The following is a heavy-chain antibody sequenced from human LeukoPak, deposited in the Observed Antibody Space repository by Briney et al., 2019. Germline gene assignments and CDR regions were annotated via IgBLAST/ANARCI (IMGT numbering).Heavy chain of an antibody. D-gene: IGHD3-10*01. V-gene: IGHV4-4*07. CDR2: IYTSGSI. CDR3: ARGGVLWFGERYYYMDV. CDR1: GGSISSYY. Sequence: SSETLSLTCTVSGGSISSYYWSWIRQPAGKGLEWIGRIYTSGSINYNPSLKSRVTMSVDTSKNQFSLKLSSVTAADTAVYYCARGGVLWFGERYYYMDVWGKGTTVTVSS. J-gene: IGHJ6*03.